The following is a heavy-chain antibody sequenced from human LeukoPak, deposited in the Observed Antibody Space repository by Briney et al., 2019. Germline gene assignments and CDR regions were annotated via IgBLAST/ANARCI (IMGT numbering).Heavy chain of an antibody. CDR1: GFTFSSCG. V-gene: IGHV3-33*01. Sequence: PGGSLRLSCVASGFTFSSCGMHWVRQAPGKGLEWVAVIWYDGSNIHHVDSVKGRFTISRDNSKNTLYLQMNSLRAEDTAVYYCARAKNDYDTSGFASFDYWGQGALVTVSS. J-gene: IGHJ4*02. CDR3: ARAKNDYDTSGFASFDY. D-gene: IGHD3-22*01. CDR2: IWYDGSNI.